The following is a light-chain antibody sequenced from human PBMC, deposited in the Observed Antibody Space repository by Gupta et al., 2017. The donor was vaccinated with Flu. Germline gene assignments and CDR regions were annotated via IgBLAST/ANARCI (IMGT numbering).Light chain of an antibody. V-gene: IGKV1-33*01. CDR2: DAS. J-gene: IGKJ3*01. Sequence: DIQMTQSPSSLSASVGDRVTITCQASLDIGNFLNWYHQRPGKAPKLLIYDASTLHTGVPSRFSGSGSGTDCTFTISSLQPEDFGTYYCQQYDNLRFTFGPGTKVDI. CDR3: QQYDNLRFT. CDR1: LDIGNF.